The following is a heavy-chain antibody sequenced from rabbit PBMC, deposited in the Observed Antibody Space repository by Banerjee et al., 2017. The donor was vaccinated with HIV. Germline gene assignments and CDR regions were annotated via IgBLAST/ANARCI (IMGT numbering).Heavy chain of an antibody. Sequence: QEQLVESGGGLVQPGGSLKLSCKASGFDFSVYGVSWVRQAPGKGLEWIACIYTGSSGSTYYASWAKGRFTISKTSSTTVTLQMTSLTAADTATYFCARLDLDYTYGYAGYAYATFNLWGPGTLVTVS. J-gene: IGHJ4*01. CDR3: ARLDLDYTYGYAGYAYATFNL. CDR2: IYTGSSGST. D-gene: IGHD6-1*01. CDR1: GFDFSVYG. V-gene: IGHV1S45*01.